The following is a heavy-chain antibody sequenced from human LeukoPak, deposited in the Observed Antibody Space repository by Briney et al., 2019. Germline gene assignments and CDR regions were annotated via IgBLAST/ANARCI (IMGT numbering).Heavy chain of an antibody. CDR1: GYSFTSFG. V-gene: IGHV1-18*01. CDR3: ARDGDYGDAFDI. J-gene: IGHJ3*02. Sequence: ASVKVSCKASGYSFTSFGINWVRQAPGQGLEWVGWISVYNGNTNYAQNFQGRVSMTTDTSTTTAYMELRSLRSDDTAVYYCARDGDYGDAFDIWGQGTMVTVSS. D-gene: IGHD4-17*01. CDR2: ISVYNGNT.